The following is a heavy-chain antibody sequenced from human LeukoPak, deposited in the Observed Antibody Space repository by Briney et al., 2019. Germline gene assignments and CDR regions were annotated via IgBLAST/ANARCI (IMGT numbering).Heavy chain of an antibody. J-gene: IGHJ4*02. CDR1: GYSISSGYY. Sequence: PSETLSLTCAVSGYSISSGYYWDWIQQPPGKGLEWIGSIYHSGSTYYNPSLKSRVTISVDTSKNQFSLNLSSVTAADTAVYYCARSRERNRFGELGYWGQGTLVTVSS. V-gene: IGHV4-38-2*01. D-gene: IGHD3-10*01. CDR3: ARSRERNRFGELGY. CDR2: IYHSGST.